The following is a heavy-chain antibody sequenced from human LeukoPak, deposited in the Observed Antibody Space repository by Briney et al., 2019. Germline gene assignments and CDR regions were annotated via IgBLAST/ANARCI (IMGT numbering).Heavy chain of an antibody. V-gene: IGHV1-69*04. CDR3: AGSIVGATTSVDY. Sequence: SVKVSCKASGGTFSSYAISWVRQAPGQGLEWMGRIIPILGIANYAQKFQGRVTITADKSTSTAYMELSSLRSEDTAVYYCAGSIVGATTSVDYWGQGTLVTVSS. D-gene: IGHD1-26*01. CDR2: IIPILGIA. CDR1: GGTFSSYA. J-gene: IGHJ4*02.